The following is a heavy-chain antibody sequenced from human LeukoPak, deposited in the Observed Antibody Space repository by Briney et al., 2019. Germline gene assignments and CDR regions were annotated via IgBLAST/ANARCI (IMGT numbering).Heavy chain of an antibody. D-gene: IGHD3-3*01. CDR1: GYTFTGYY. CDR2: INPNSGGT. CDR3: ARGSGSRTYCYYYYMDV. J-gene: IGHJ6*03. Sequence: ASVKVSCKASGYTFTGYYMHWVRQAPGQGLEWMGWINPNSGGTNYAQKFQGRVTMTRDTSISTAYMELSRLRSDDTAVYYCARGSGSRTYCYYYYMDVWGKGTTVTVSS. V-gene: IGHV1-2*02.